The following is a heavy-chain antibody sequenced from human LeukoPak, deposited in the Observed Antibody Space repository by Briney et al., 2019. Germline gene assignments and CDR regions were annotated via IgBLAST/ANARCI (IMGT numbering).Heavy chain of an antibody. D-gene: IGHD6-19*01. V-gene: IGHV3-30*04. CDR3: ARDLRAAGTAS. J-gene: IGHJ4*02. CDR1: GFTFSSYA. CDR2: ISYDGSNK. Sequence: PGGSLRLSCAASGFTFSSYAMHWVRQAPGKGLEWVAVISYDGSNKYYADSVKGRFTISRDNSKNTLYLQMNSLRAEDTAVYYCARDLRAAGTASWGQGTLVTVSS.